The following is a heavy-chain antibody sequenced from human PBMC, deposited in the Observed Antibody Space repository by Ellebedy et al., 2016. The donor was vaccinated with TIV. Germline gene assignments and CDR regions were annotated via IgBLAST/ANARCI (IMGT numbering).Heavy chain of an antibody. CDR3: ASALSCSSTSCTRSG. Sequence: ASVKVSCXASGYTFTGYYMHWVRQAPGQGLEWMGWINPNSGGTNYAQKFQGRVTMTRDTSISTAYMELSRLRSDDTAVYYCASALSCSSTSCTRSGWGQGTLVTVSS. D-gene: IGHD2-2*01. J-gene: IGHJ4*02. CDR1: GYTFTGYY. V-gene: IGHV1-2*02. CDR2: INPNSGGT.